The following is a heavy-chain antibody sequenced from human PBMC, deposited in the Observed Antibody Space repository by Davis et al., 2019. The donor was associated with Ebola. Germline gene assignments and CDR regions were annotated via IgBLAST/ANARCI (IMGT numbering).Heavy chain of an antibody. Sequence: GESLKISCAASGFTFSSYGMHWVRQAPGKGLEWVAVISYDGSNKYYADSVKGRFTISRDNSKNTLYLQMNSLRAEDTAVYYCARDEYDFWSGYYLGWGQGTLVTVSS. V-gene: IGHV3-30*03. CDR1: GFTFSSYG. CDR3: ARDEYDFWSGYYLG. D-gene: IGHD3-3*01. CDR2: ISYDGSNK. J-gene: IGHJ4*02.